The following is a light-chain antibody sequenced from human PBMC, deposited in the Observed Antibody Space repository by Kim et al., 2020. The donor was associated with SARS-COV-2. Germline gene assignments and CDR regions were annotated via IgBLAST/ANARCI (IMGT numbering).Light chain of an antibody. V-gene: IGLV1-44*01. CDR1: TSNIGTHT. Sequence: QTMTIACSGRTSNIGTHTVNCYQQLPGTAPKLLIYSDNQWPSGVPDRFSGSKSGTSASLAISGLQSEDEADYYCAAWDDSLSGLWVFGGGTQLTVL. J-gene: IGLJ3*02. CDR2: SDN. CDR3: AAWDDSLSGLWV.